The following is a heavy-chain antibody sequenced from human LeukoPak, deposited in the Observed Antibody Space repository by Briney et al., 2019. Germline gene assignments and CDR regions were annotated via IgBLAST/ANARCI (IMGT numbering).Heavy chain of an antibody. J-gene: IGHJ4*01. CDR3: ARGSYITSTDY. CDR2: VIPNSGGT. V-gene: IGHV1-2*02. D-gene: IGHD6-6*01. CDR1: GYTFTDYY. Sequence: GASVKVSCKSSGYTFTDYYIHWVRQAPGQGFEWMGWVIPNSGGTNYAQKFQGRVTMTRDTSISTAYMELSRLRSDDTAVYYCARGSYITSTDYWGHGTLVSVSS.